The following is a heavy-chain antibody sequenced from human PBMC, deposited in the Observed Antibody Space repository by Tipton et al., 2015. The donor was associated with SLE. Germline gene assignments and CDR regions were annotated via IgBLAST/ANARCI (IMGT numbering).Heavy chain of an antibody. CDR2: IYYSGST. J-gene: IGHJ3*02. V-gene: IGHV4-39*01. Sequence: TLSLTCTVSGGSISSRDYHWGWIRQPPGKGLEWIGNIYYSGSTYHNPSLKSRVTISVDPSKNQFSLKLSSVTAADTAVYYCARRPAAFDIWGQGTRVTVSS. CDR1: GGSISSRDYH. CDR3: ARRPAAFDI.